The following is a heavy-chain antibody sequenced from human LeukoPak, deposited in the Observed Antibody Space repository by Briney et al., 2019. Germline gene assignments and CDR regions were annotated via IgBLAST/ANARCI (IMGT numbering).Heavy chain of an antibody. Sequence: GGSLRLSCAASGFTFDDYAMHLVRQAPGKGLEWVSGISWNSGSIGYADSVKGRFTISRDNAKNSLYLQMNSLRAEDTALYYCATGYDSSGYWSAYWGQGTLVTVSS. CDR1: GFTFDDYA. CDR3: ATGYDSSGYWSAY. V-gene: IGHV3-9*01. CDR2: ISWNSGSI. D-gene: IGHD3-22*01. J-gene: IGHJ4*02.